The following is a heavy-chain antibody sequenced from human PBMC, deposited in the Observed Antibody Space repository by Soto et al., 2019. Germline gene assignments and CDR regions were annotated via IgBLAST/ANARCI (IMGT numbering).Heavy chain of an antibody. D-gene: IGHD2-8*01. V-gene: IGHV3-7*01. CDR2: IKQDGSEK. CDR1: GLTFSSYW. CDR3: ARGGQMVIKCFDY. Sequence: PGGSLRLSCAASGLTFSSYWISWVRQAPGKGLEWVANIKQDGSEKYYVASVKGRFTISRDNAKNSLYLQMNSLRAEDTAVYYCARGGQMVIKCFDYSGEGTLVTDSS. J-gene: IGHJ4*02.